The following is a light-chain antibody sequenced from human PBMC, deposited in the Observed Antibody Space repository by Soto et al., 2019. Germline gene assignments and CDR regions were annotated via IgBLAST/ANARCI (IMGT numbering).Light chain of an antibody. V-gene: IGKV1-33*01. J-gene: IGKJ2*01. CDR1: QDISNY. Sequence: DIQMTQSPSSVSASVGDRVTITCQASQDISNYLNWYQQKPGKAPKLLIYDASNLETGVPSRFSGSGSGTDFTFSISSLQPEDIATYYCQPYDNLPATFGQGTKLEIK. CDR3: QPYDNLPAT. CDR2: DAS.